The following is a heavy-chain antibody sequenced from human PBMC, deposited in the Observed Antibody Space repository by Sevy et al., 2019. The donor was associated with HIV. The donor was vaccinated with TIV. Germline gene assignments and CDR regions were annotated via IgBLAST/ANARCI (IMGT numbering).Heavy chain of an antibody. CDR2: FDPEDGET. CDR3: ATGLTGYISSWYKIDY. CDR1: GYTLTELS. J-gene: IGHJ4*02. V-gene: IGHV1-24*01. Sequence: ASVKVSCKVSGYTLTELSMHWVRQAPGKGLEWMGGFDPEDGETIYAQKFQGRVTMTEDTSTDTAYMELSSLRSEDTAVYYCATGLTGYISSWYKIDYWGQGTLVTVSS. D-gene: IGHD6-13*01.